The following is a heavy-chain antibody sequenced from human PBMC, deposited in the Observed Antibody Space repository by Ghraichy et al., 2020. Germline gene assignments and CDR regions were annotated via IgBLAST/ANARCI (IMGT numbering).Heavy chain of an antibody. Sequence: GESLNISCAASGFTFSSYSMNWVRQAPGKGLEWVSSISSSSSYIYYADSVKGRFTISRDNAKNSLYLQMNSLRAEDTAVYYCARVGTRDYFDYWGQGTLVTVSS. J-gene: IGHJ4*02. V-gene: IGHV3-21*01. CDR2: ISSSSSYI. CDR3: ARVGTRDYFDY. D-gene: IGHD2-21*02. CDR1: GFTFSSYS.